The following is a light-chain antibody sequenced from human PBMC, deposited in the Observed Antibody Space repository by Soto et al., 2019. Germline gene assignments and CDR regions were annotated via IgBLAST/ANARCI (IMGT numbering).Light chain of an antibody. Sequence: EVVLTQSPVTLSLSPGEGATLSCRASQSVSSKLAWYQQKPGQAPRLLIYGASTRATGIPARFSGSGSGTEFTLIISSLQSEDSAVYYCQQYNSWLWTFGQGTKVDIK. CDR1: QSVSSK. CDR3: QQYNSWLWT. V-gene: IGKV3-15*01. J-gene: IGKJ1*01. CDR2: GAS.